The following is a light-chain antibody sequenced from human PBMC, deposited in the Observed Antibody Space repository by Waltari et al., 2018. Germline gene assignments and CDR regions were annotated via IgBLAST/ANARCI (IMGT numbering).Light chain of an antibody. CDR3: MQGTHWPRT. V-gene: IGKV2-30*02. J-gene: IGKJ1*01. Sequence: DVVMTQSPLSLPVTLGQPASISCRSNQSLVHSDGNTYLNWFQQRPGQSPRRLMYKVSNRHSGVPDRFSGRGSGTDFTLKISMVEAEDFGVYYCMQGTHWPRTFGQGTKVEIK. CDR2: KVS. CDR1: QSLVHSDGNTY.